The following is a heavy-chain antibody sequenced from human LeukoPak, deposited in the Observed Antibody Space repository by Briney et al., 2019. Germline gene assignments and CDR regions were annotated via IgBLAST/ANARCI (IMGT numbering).Heavy chain of an antibody. CDR1: GFTFTISA. Sequence: GTSVKVSCKASGFTFTISAMQWVRQARGQRLEWIGWIVVGSGSTNYAQKFQERVNITRDMSTSTAYMELSSLRSEDTAVYYCAADRGGYNGHDVFDPWGQGTLVTVSS. D-gene: IGHD5-12*01. J-gene: IGHJ5*02. CDR2: IVVGSGST. V-gene: IGHV1-58*02. CDR3: AADRGGYNGHDVFDP.